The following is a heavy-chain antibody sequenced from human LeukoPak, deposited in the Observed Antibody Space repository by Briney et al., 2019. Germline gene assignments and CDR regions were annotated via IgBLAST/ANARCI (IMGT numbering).Heavy chain of an antibody. J-gene: IGHJ3*02. CDR2: MNPNSGNT. D-gene: IGHD1-26*01. V-gene: IGHV1-8*01. CDR1: GYTFTSYD. CDR3: ARGRPYRDAFDI. Sequence: GASVKVSCKASGYTFTSYDINWERQATGQRLEWMGWMNPNSGNTGYAQKFQGRVTMTRNTSISTAYMELSSLRSEDTAVYYCARGRPYRDAFDIWGQGTMVTVSS.